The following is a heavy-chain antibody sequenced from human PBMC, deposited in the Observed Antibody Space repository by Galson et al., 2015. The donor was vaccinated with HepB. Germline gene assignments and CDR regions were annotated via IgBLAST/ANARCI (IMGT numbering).Heavy chain of an antibody. V-gene: IGHV3-21*01. CDR3: ARVSYSGYDRDAFDI. CDR2: ISSSSSYI. Sequence: SLRLSCAASGFTFSSYSMNWVRQAPGKGLEWVSSISSSSSYIYYADSVKGRFTISRDNAKNSLYLQMNSLRAEDTAVYYCARVSYSGYDRDAFDIWGQGTMVTVSS. CDR1: GFTFSSYS. J-gene: IGHJ3*02. D-gene: IGHD5-12*01.